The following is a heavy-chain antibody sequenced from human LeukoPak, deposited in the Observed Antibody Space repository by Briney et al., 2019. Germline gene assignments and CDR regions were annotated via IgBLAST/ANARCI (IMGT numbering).Heavy chain of an antibody. V-gene: IGHV3-48*03. CDR1: GFTYSRYE. CDR3: AELGITLIGGV. Sequence: GGSLRLSCAASGFTYSRYEMNWARQAPGKGLEWVSYMSSSGSTIYYADSVKGRFTISRHNAKISLYLQMNSLRAEDTSVYYCAELGITLIGGVWGRGTTVTISS. J-gene: IGHJ6*04. CDR2: MSSSGSTI. D-gene: IGHD3-10*02.